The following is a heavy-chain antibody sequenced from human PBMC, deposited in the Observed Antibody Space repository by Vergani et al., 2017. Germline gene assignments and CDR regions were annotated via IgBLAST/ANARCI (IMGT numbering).Heavy chain of an antibody. Sequence: QVQLVQSGAEVKKPGSSVKVSCKASGGTFSSYAISWVRQAPGQGLEWMGGIIPIFGTANYAQKFQGRVTITADESTSTAYMELSSLSAEDTAVYYCARTKGGSGSYYPYYFDYWGQGTLVTVSS. CDR1: GGTFSSYA. V-gene: IGHV1-69*01. J-gene: IGHJ4*02. CDR2: IIPIFGTA. CDR3: ARTKGGSGSYYPYYFDY. D-gene: IGHD3-10*01.